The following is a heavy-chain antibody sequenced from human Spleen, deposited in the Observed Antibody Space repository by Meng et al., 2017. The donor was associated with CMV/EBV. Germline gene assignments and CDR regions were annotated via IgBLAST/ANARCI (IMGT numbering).Heavy chain of an antibody. CDR3: AKVDSGSWYRGFFDY. D-gene: IGHD6-13*01. CDR2: ITASSGST. CDR1: GFTFSMYG. V-gene: IGHV3-23*01. J-gene: IGHJ4*02. Sequence: GESLKISCAASGFTFSMYGMHWVRQAPGKGLEWVSGITASSGSTYYADSVKGRFTISRDNSKNTLYLQMNSLRAEDTAIYYCAKVDSGSWYRGFFDYWGQGTLVTVSS.